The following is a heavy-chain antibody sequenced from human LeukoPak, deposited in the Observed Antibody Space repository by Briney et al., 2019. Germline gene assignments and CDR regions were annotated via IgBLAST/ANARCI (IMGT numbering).Heavy chain of an antibody. CDR3: ARVRRGYQLPNGGPWFDP. D-gene: IGHD2-2*01. V-gene: IGHV4-39*07. CDR1: GGSISSSSYY. Sequence: SETLSLTCTVSGGSISSSSYYWGWIRQPPGKGLEWIGSIYYSGSTYYNPSLKSRVTISVDTSKNQFSLKLSSVTAADTAVYYCARVRRGYQLPNGGPWFDPWGQGTLVTVSS. J-gene: IGHJ5*02. CDR2: IYYSGST.